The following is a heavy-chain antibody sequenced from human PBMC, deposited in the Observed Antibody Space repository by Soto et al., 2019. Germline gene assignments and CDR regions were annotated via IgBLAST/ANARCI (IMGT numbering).Heavy chain of an antibody. CDR1: GGSISSYY. V-gene: IGHV4-59*08. CDR2: IYYSGST. Sequence: SETLSLTCTFSGGSISSYYWSLIRQPPGKGLEWIGYIYYSGSTNYNPSLKSRVTISVDTSKNQFSLKLSSVTAADTAVYYCARQYCSGGSCYSSAFDIWGQGTMVTVSS. D-gene: IGHD2-15*01. CDR3: ARQYCSGGSCYSSAFDI. J-gene: IGHJ3*02.